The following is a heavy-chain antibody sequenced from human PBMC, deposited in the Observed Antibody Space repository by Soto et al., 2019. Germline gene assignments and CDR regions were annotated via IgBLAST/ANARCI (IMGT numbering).Heavy chain of an antibody. CDR1: GFTFSSYA. CDR3: AKTLTGYYLLYYFDY. V-gene: IGHV3-23*01. Sequence: PGGSLRLSCAASGFTFSSYAMSWVRQAPGKGLEWVSAISGSSASTYYADSVKGRFTISRDNSKNTIYLQMNSLRAEDTAVYYCAKTLTGYYLLYYFDYWGPGTLVTVSS. J-gene: IGHJ4*02. D-gene: IGHD3-9*01. CDR2: ISGSSAST.